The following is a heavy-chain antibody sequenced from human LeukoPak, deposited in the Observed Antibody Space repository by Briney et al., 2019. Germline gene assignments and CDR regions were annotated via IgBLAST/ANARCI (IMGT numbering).Heavy chain of an antibody. CDR3: AKRGYSSSWYSPFDY. D-gene: IGHD6-13*01. Sequence: SVKVSCKPSGYTFTSYAISWVRQAPGQGLEWMGRIIPILGIANYAQKFQGRVTITADKSTSTAYMELSSLRSEDTAVYYCAKRGYSSSWYSPFDYWGQGTLVTVSS. V-gene: IGHV1-69*04. CDR1: GYTFTSYA. J-gene: IGHJ4*02. CDR2: IIPILGIA.